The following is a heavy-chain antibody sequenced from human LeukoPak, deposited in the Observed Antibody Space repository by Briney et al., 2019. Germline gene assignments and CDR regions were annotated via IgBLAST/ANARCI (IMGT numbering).Heavy chain of an antibody. J-gene: IGHJ6*02. Sequence: PGRSLRLSCAASGFTFSSYGMHWVRQAPGKGLEWVAVISYDGSNKYYADSVKGRFTISRDNSKNTLYLQVNSLRAEDTAVYYCAKEGGDYYYYYGMDVWGQGTTVTVSS. CDR2: ISYDGSNK. CDR3: AKEGGDYYYYYGMDV. CDR1: GFTFSSYG. D-gene: IGHD3-16*01. V-gene: IGHV3-30*18.